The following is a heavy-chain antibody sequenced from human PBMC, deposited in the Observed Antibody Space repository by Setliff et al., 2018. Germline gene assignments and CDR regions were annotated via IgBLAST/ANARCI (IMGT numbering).Heavy chain of an antibody. Sequence: PSETLSLTCGVSGVSITSGHYWGWIRQSPGKGLEWLATIHQRGRAYYNPSLNSRVTISLDTSKNHFSLKSRLVTAEDSAVYYCASPGRDNLDSPFDAFDIWGQGTKVTVSS. D-gene: IGHD3-3*01. CDR3: ASPGRDNLDSPFDAFDI. CDR1: GVSITSGHY. J-gene: IGHJ3*02. CDR2: IHQRGRA. V-gene: IGHV4-38-2*01.